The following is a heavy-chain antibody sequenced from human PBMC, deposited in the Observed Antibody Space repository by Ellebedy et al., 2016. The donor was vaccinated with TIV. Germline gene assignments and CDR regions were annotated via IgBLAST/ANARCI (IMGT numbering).Heavy chain of an antibody. CDR2: IKSKPDGGTT. CDR3: TTDIGVTWIQPWFLDY. J-gene: IGHJ4*02. V-gene: IGHV3-15*01. D-gene: IGHD5-18*01. Sequence: GESLKISCAASGFNFNNGWMSWVRQAPGKGLEWVGRIKSKPDGGTTDYAAPVKGRFTISRDDSKNTLYLQMNSMKTEDTAVYYCTTDIGVTWIQPWFLDYWGQGALVTVST. CDR1: GFNFNNGW.